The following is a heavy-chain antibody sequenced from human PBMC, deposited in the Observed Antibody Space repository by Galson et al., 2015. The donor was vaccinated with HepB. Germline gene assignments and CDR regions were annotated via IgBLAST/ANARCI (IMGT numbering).Heavy chain of an antibody. CDR3: ARETRNHFDN. J-gene: IGHJ4*02. Sequence: SLGLYGAASGFTFSSYGMHWVRQAPGKGLEWVAVICYDGSNNSYADSVKGRFTISRDNSKNTLYLQMNSLRAEDTAGYYCARETRNHFDNWGQGTLVTVSS. CDR1: GFTFSSYG. CDR2: ICYDGSNN. V-gene: IGHV3-33*01.